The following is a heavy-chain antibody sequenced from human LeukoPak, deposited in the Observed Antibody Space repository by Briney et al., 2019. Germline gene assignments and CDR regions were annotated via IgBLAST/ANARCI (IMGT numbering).Heavy chain of an antibody. Sequence: PSETLSLTCTVSGGSISSSSYYWGWIRQPPGKGLEWIGSIYYRGRTYYNPSLKSRVTISVDMSKNQFFLKLSSVTAADTAVYYCATEASDTSLLDYWGQGTLVTVSS. V-gene: IGHV4-39*07. D-gene: IGHD1-26*01. J-gene: IGHJ4*02. CDR3: ATEASDTSLLDY. CDR1: GGSISSSSYY. CDR2: IYYRGRT.